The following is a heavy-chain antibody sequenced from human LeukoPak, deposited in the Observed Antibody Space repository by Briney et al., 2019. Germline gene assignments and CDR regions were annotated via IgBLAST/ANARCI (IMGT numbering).Heavy chain of an antibody. J-gene: IGHJ6*03. V-gene: IGHV1-2*02. CDR2: INPSSGGA. CDR1: GYTFTGCY. CDR3: ARSSPPTYYHFYYYMGV. D-gene: IGHD6-13*01. Sequence: ASVKVSCKASGYTFTGCYLHWVRQAPGQGLEWMGWINPSSGGAKYAQNFQGRVIITTDTSISTAYMELSSLRSDDTAVYYCARSSPPTYYHFYYYMGVWGKGSTVTVSS.